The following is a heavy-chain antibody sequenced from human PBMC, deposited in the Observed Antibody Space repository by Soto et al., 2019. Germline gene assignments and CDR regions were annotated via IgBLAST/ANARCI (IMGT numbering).Heavy chain of an antibody. D-gene: IGHD6-13*01. CDR1: GFTFSSYA. CDR3: AKAQEAVSSSSWYEDYYYGMDV. V-gene: IGHV3-23*01. Sequence: GGSLRLSCAASGFTFSSYAMSWVRQAPGKGLEWVSAISGSGGSTYYADSVKGRFTISRDNSKNTLYLQMKSLGAEDTAVYYWAKAQEAVSSSSWYEDYYYGMDVWGQGTTVTVSS. CDR2: ISGSGGST. J-gene: IGHJ6*02.